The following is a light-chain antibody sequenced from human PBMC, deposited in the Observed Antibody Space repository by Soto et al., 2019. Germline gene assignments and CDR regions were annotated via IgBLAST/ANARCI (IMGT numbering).Light chain of an antibody. CDR3: QQYNSYPST. Sequence: IQMTLSASAVSASERDRVTITCLASQSISSWLAWYQQTPVKAPKLLIFDASSLETGVPSRFSGSGSGTDFTLTITSLQPDDFATYCCQQYNSYPSTFGQGTNLDIK. J-gene: IGKJ1*01. V-gene: IGKV1-5*01. CDR1: QSISSW. CDR2: DAS.